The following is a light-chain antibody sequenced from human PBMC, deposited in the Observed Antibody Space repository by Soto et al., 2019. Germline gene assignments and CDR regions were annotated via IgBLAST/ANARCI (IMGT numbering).Light chain of an antibody. J-gene: IGKJ5*01. CDR1: LSVSSD. CDR3: QQRSNWPIT. CDR2: DAS. V-gene: IGKV3-11*01. Sequence: EIVMTQSPVTLSVSPGERATLSCRASLSVSSDLAWYQQKPGQAPRLLIYDASNRATGIPARFSGSGSGTDFTLTISSLEPEDFAVYYCQQRSNWPITFGQGTRLEIK.